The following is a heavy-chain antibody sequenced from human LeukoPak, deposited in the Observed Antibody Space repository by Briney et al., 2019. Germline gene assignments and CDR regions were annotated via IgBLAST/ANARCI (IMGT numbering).Heavy chain of an antibody. V-gene: IGHV1-3*01. CDR2: INAGNGNT. Sequence: ASVKVSCNASGYTFTSSAMHWVRQAPGQRLEWMGWINAGNGNTIYSQKFQGRVTITRDTSASTAYMELSSLRSEDTAVYYCARDRSYGSFDYWGQGTLLTLPS. D-gene: IGHD5-18*01. J-gene: IGHJ4*02. CDR3: ARDRSYGSFDY. CDR1: GYTFTSSA.